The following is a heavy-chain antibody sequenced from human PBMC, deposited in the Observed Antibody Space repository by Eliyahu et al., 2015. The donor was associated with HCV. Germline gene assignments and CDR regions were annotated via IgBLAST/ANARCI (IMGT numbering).Heavy chain of an antibody. CDR3: ARDPLEWLSPYYYYDMDV. CDR2: IWYDGINK. D-gene: IGHD3-3*01. CDR1: GXTXSSYG. V-gene: IGHV3-33*01. Sequence: QVQLVESGGGVVQPGRSLRLSCXAXGXTXSSYGXHWVRQAPGKGLGWVAVIWYDGINKYYADSVRGRFTISRDNSKNTLYLQMNSLRVEDTALYYCARDPLEWLSPYYYYDMDVWGQRTTITVSS. J-gene: IGHJ6*02.